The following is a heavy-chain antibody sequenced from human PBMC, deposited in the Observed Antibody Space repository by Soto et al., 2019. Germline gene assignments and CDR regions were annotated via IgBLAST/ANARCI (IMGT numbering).Heavy chain of an antibody. D-gene: IGHD3-22*01. CDR1: GFTFSSYA. CDR3: ARDSTDDSSGFVCAY. J-gene: IGHJ4*02. CDR2: ISYDGSNK. V-gene: IGHV3-30-3*01. Sequence: QVQLVESGGGVVQPGRSLRLSCAASGFTFSSYAMHWVRQAPGKGLEWVAVISYDGSNKYYADSVKGRFTISRDNSKNTLYLQMNGLRAEDTAVYYCARDSTDDSSGFVCAYWGQGTLVTVSS.